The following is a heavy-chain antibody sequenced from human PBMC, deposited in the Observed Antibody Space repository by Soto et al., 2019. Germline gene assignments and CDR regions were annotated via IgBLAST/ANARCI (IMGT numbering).Heavy chain of an antibody. CDR2: IYPGDSDT. CDR3: AASIFYYGMDV. J-gene: IGHJ6*02. Sequence: GESLKISCKGSGYTFTNYWIGWVRQMPGKGLEWMGIIYPGDSDTKYNPSFQGQVTISADKSITTTYLQWSSLKASDTAIYYCAASIFYYGMDVWGQGTAVTVSS. CDR1: GYTFTNYW. V-gene: IGHV5-51*01.